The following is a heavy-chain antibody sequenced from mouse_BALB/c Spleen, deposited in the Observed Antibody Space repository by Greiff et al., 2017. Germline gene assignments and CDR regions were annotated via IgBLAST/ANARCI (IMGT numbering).Heavy chain of an antibody. Sequence: VKLMESGPGLVQPSQSLSITCTVSGFSLTSYGVHWVRQSPGKGLEWLGVIWSGGSTDYNAAFISRLSISKDNSKSQVFFKMNSLQANDTAIYYCARNEITTPAYWGQGTLVTVSA. CDR3: ARNEITTPAY. J-gene: IGHJ3*01. V-gene: IGHV2-2*02. CDR2: IWSGGST. D-gene: IGHD1-1*01. CDR1: GFSLTSYG.